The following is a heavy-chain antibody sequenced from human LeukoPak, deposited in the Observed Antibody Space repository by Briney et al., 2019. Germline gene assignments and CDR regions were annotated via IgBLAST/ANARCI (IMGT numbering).Heavy chain of an antibody. CDR2: ISSSSSYI. CDR3: ARIDEDQLLELDY. J-gene: IGHJ4*02. D-gene: IGHD2-2*01. Sequence: GGPLRLSCAASGFTFSSYSMNWVRQAPGKGLEWVSSISSSSSYIYYADSVKGRFTISRDNAKNSLYLQMNSLRAEDTAVYYCARIDEDQLLELDYWGQGTLVTVSS. V-gene: IGHV3-21*01. CDR1: GFTFSSYS.